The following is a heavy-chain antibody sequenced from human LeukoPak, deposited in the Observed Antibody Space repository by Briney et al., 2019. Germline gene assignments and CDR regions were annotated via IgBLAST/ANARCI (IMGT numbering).Heavy chain of an antibody. CDR1: GFTFSSYD. Sequence: GGSLRLSCAASGFTFSSYDMNWVRQAPGKGLEWVSGISGSGGSTYSVDSVKGRFTVSRDNSKNTLYLQMNSLRAEDTAVYYCAKANSGYDYDYFDYWGQGTLVTVSS. V-gene: IGHV3-23*01. CDR3: AKANSGYDYDYFDY. CDR2: ISGSGGST. D-gene: IGHD5-12*01. J-gene: IGHJ4*02.